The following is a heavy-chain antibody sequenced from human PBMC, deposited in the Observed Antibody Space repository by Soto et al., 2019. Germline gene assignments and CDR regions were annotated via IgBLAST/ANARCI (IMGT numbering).Heavy chain of an antibody. V-gene: IGHV1-69*13. CDR2: IIPLFGTA. J-gene: IGHJ5*01. CDR3: IYHYDSSGFFYIDS. Sequence: GASMKVSCKASGVSLSSYVINWVRQAPGQGLEWMGGIIPLFGTANHAQRLQGRVLITADVSTSTVYMEMSSLRFEDTAIYYCIYHYDSSGFFYIDSWGQGTQVTVSS. CDR1: GVSLSSYV. D-gene: IGHD3-22*01.